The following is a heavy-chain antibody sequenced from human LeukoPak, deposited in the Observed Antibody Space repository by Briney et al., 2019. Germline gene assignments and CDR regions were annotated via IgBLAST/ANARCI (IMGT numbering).Heavy chain of an antibody. D-gene: IGHD5-12*01. Sequence: ASVKVSCKASGYTFTSYGISWVRHAPGQRLEWMGWISAYNGNTNYAQKLQGRVTMTTDTTTSTAYMELRSLRSDDTAVYYCARDRVVATISFGYYYDYMDVWGKGTTVTVSS. CDR1: GYTFTSYG. V-gene: IGHV1-18*01. CDR2: ISAYNGNT. CDR3: ARDRVVATISFGYYYDYMDV. J-gene: IGHJ6*03.